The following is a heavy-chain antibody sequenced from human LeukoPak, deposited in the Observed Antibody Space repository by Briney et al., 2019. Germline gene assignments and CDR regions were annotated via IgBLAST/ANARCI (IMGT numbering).Heavy chain of an antibody. Sequence: GGSLRLSCAASGFTFDDYGMSWVRHAPGKGLEWVSGINWNGGSTGYADSVKGRFTISRDNAKNSLYLQMNSLRAEDTALYYCARGGSYYSGRTRPFDYWGQGTLVTVSS. CDR2: INWNGGST. CDR3: ARGGSYYSGRTRPFDY. CDR1: GFTFDDYG. J-gene: IGHJ4*02. V-gene: IGHV3-20*04. D-gene: IGHD1-26*01.